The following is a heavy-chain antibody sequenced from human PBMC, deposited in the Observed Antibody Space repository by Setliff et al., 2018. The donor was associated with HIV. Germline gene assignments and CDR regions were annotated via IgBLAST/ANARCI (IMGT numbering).Heavy chain of an antibody. CDR3: ARGPKLMIPTSNWFDS. Sequence: EASVKVSCKASGGTFSSFAITWVRQAPGQGLEWLAWISPFNGGTDSAQKVQGRVTVTTDTATSAAYMELRGLTSDDTAVYYCARGPKLMIPTSNWFDSWGQGAPVTVSS. D-gene: IGHD3-22*01. V-gene: IGHV1-18*01. CDR1: GGTFSSFA. CDR2: ISPFNGGT. J-gene: IGHJ5*01.